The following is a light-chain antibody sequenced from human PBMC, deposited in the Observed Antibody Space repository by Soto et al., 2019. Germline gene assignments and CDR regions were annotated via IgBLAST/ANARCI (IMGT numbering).Light chain of an antibody. CDR3: QQYNNWPPWT. V-gene: IGKV3D-15*01. CDR2: GAP. CDR1: QSVSNN. Sequence: EIVMTQSPATLSVSPGERATLSCMASQSVSNNLAWYQQKPGQAPRLLIYGAPSRATGIPDRFSGSGSGTDFTLTISRLEPEDFAVYYCQQYNNWPPWTFGQGTKVDI. J-gene: IGKJ1*01.